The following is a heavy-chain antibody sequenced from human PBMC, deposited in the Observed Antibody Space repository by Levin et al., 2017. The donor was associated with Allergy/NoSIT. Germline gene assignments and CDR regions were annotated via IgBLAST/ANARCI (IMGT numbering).Heavy chain of an antibody. CDR3: ARHNAYYYGSGSYYPSSYFDY. Sequence: PSETLSLTCTVSGGSISSSSYYWGWIRQPPGKGLEWIGSIYYSGSTYYNPSLKSRVTISVDTSKNQFSLKLSSVTAADTAVYYCARHNAYYYGSGSYYPSSYFDYWGQGTLVTVSS. D-gene: IGHD3-10*01. CDR1: GGSISSSSYY. V-gene: IGHV4-39*01. CDR2: IYYSGST. J-gene: IGHJ4*02.